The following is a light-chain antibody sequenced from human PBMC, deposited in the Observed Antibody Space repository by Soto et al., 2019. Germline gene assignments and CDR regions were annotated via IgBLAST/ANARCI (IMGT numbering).Light chain of an antibody. J-gene: IGKJ1*01. Sequence: ILMTQSPATLSVSPGERATLSCRASQSVSNNLAWYQQKPGQAPRLLIYDASTRATGIPARFSGSGSGTECTLTISGLQSEDFADYYCQQYNNWPPWTFGQGTKVEIK. V-gene: IGKV3-15*01. CDR3: QQYNNWPPWT. CDR2: DAS. CDR1: QSVSNN.